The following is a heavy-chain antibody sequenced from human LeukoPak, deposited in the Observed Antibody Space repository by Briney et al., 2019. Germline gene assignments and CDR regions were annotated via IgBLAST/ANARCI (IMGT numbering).Heavy chain of an antibody. J-gene: IGHJ4*02. CDR3: ARRPLSTAFDY. Sequence: GESLKISCKGSGSSFTSYWIGWVRQLPGKGLEWMGIIYPGDSDTRYSPSFQGQVTISADKSISTAYLQWSSLKASDTAMYYCARRPLSTAFDYWGQGTLVTVSS. D-gene: IGHD3-16*02. CDR1: GSSFTSYW. CDR2: IYPGDSDT. V-gene: IGHV5-51*01.